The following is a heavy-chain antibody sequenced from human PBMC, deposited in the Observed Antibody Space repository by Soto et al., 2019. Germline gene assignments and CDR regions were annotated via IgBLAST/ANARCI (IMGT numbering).Heavy chain of an antibody. CDR3: ARGRQTGYCSGGSCYQDLDY. D-gene: IGHD2-15*01. Sequence: QVQLQQWGAGLLKPSETLSLTCAGYGGSFSGYYWSWIRQPPGKGLEWIGEINHSGSANYNPSLKSRVTISVDTSKPQFSLKLSSVTDADTAVYYCARGRQTGYCSGGSCYQDLDYWGQGTLVTVSS. CDR2: INHSGSA. V-gene: IGHV4-34*01. CDR1: GGSFSGYY. J-gene: IGHJ4*02.